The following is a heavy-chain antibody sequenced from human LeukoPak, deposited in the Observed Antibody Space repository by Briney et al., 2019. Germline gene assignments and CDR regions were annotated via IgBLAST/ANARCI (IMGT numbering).Heavy chain of an antibody. CDR2: IYYSGNT. D-gene: IGHD3-10*02. CDR1: GGSISSYY. Sequence: SETLSLTCTASGGSISSYYWSWIRQPPGKGLEWIGYIYYSGNTNYNPSLKSRVTISVDTSKNQFSLKLSSVTAADTAVYFCAMSQYGRVDYWGQGTLVTVSS. J-gene: IGHJ4*02. CDR3: AMSQYGRVDY. V-gene: IGHV4-59*03.